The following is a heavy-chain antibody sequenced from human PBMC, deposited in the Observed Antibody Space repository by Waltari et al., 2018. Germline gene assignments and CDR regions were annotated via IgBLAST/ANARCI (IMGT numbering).Heavy chain of an antibody. J-gene: IGHJ4*02. CDR1: GFTFSGSS. CDR3: TRRSPTDS. CDR2: IRSKTSKYAT. V-gene: IGHV3-73*02. Sequence: EVQLVESGGGLVKPGGSLKLSCTASGFTFSGSSMHWVRQASGKGLEWVGRIRSKTSKYATTYGESVKGRFTISRDDSKNMVYLQMNSLKTEDTAIYFCTRRSPTDSWGRGTLVTVSP.